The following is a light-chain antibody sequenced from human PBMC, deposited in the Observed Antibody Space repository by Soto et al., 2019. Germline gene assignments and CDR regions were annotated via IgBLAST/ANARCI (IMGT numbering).Light chain of an antibody. CDR3: QQYGSSPGT. Sequence: EIVLTQSPCTLSLSPGERATLACRASQSVSSSYLAWYKQKPGQAPRLLIYGASSRATGIPDRFSGSGSGTDFTLTISRLEPEDFAVYYCQQYGSSPGTFGQGTKLEIK. J-gene: IGKJ2*01. CDR1: QSVSSSY. CDR2: GAS. V-gene: IGKV3-20*01.